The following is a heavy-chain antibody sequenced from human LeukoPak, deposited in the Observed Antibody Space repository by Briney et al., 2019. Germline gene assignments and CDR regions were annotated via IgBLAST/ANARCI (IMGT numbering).Heavy chain of an antibody. CDR1: GFTVSSNY. D-gene: IGHD2-8*01. CDR3: AREDIVPMVYDY. Sequence: PGGSLRLSCAASGFTVSSNYMSWVRQAPGKGLEWVSVIYSGGSTYYADSVKGRFTISRDNSKNTLYLQMNSLRAEDTAVYYCAREDIVPMVYDYWGQGTLVTVSS. CDR2: IYSGGST. V-gene: IGHV3-53*01. J-gene: IGHJ4*02.